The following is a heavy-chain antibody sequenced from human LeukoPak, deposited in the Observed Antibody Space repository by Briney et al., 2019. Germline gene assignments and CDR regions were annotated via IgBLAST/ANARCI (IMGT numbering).Heavy chain of an antibody. CDR1: GFTFSSYW. CDR3: AKDSSLYYFDY. J-gene: IGHJ4*02. CDR2: IKSDGSAT. V-gene: IGHV3-74*01. Sequence: GGSLRLSCAASGFTFSSYWMHWVRQAPGKGLVWVSRIKSDGSATSNADSVKGRFTISRDNSKNTLYLQMNSLRAEDTAVYYCAKDSSLYYFDYWGQGTLVTVSS.